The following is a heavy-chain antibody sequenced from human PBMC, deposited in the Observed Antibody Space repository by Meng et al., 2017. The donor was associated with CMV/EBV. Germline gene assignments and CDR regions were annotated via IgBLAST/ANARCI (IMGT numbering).Heavy chain of an antibody. V-gene: IGHV3-30*03. J-gene: IGHJ4*02. Sequence: VYLAESGGGVVQPGRFLRLSCAVSGFMFSDYGMHWVRQAPGKAPEWVAFILKDGSDKFYRDSVKGRFTISRDPGKNTLYLQMDSLRPEDTAIYYCVRDGDSSNWPLDYWGQGTPVTVSS. CDR1: GFMFSDYG. CDR3: VRDGDSSNWPLDY. D-gene: IGHD6-13*01. CDR2: ILKDGSDK.